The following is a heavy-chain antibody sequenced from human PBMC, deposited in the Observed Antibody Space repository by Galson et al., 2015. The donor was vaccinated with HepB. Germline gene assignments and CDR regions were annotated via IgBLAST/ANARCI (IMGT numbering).Heavy chain of an antibody. CDR1: GDSVSDSSAS. J-gene: IGHJ6*03. Sequence: CAISGDSVSDSSASWNWIRQSPSRGLEWLGRTYYRSKWYIDYAVSVKSRITINPDKPKNQFSLKLASMTAADTAVYYCARGPSTNYYLDVWGKGTTVTVSS. V-gene: IGHV6-1*01. CDR3: ARGPSTNYYLDV. CDR2: TYYRSKWYI.